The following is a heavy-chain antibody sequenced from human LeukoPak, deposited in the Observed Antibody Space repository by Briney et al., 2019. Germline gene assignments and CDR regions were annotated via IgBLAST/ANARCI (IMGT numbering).Heavy chain of an antibody. CDR3: ARDYYYDSSGYVDY. CDR1: GYTFTSYG. CDR2: ISAYNGNA. V-gene: IGHV1-18*01. Sequence: GASVKVSCKASGYTFTSYGISWVRQAPGQGLEWMGWISAYNGNANYAQNLQGRITMTTDTSTSTAYMELTSLRSDDTAVYYCARDYYYDSSGYVDYWGRGTLVTVSP. D-gene: IGHD3-22*01. J-gene: IGHJ4*02.